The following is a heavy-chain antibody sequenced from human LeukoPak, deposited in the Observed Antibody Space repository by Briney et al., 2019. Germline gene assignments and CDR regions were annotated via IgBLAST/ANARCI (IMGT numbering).Heavy chain of an antibody. CDR1: GYSFTSYW. Sequence: GESLKISCKGSGYSFTSYWIGWVRQMPGKGLEWMGIIYPGDSDTRYSPSFQGQATISADKSISTAYLQWSSLKASNTAMYYCATLYYYDSSGYYPNWFDPWGQGTLVTVSS. J-gene: IGHJ5*02. CDR2: IYPGDSDT. CDR3: ATLYYYDSSGYYPNWFDP. D-gene: IGHD3-22*01. V-gene: IGHV5-51*01.